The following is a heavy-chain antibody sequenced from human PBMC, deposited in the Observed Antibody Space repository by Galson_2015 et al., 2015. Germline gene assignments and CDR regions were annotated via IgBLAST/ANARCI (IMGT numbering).Heavy chain of an antibody. D-gene: IGHD2-15*01. CDR3: ANDGGWAAPDY. Sequence: LRLSSAAPGFTFPSSGMHWAREAPGKGLEWVAVISYDGSNKYYADSVKGRFTISRYNSKNTLYLQMNSLRSEDAAVYYCANDGGWAAPDYWGQGTLVTVSS. CDR2: ISYDGSNK. J-gene: IGHJ4*02. CDR1: GFTFPSSG. V-gene: IGHV3-30*18.